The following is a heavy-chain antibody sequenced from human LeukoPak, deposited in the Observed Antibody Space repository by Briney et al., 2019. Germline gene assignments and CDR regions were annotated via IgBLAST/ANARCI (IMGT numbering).Heavy chain of an antibody. V-gene: IGHV4-39*01. J-gene: IGHJ5*02. Sequence: SETLSLTCTVSGGSISSSSYYWGWIRQPPGKGLEWIGSIYYSGSAYYNPSLKSRVTISVDTSKNQFSLKLSSVTAADTAVYYCARIVLGYCSSTSCYTWFDPWGQGTLVTVSS. D-gene: IGHD2-2*02. CDR1: GGSISSSSYY. CDR2: IYYSGSA. CDR3: ARIVLGYCSSTSCYTWFDP.